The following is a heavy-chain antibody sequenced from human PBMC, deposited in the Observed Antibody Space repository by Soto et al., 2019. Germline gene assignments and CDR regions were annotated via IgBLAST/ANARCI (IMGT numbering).Heavy chain of an antibody. CDR3: AKATYYDILTGHSDAFDI. Sequence: EVQLLESGGGLVQPGGSLRLSCAASGFTFSSYAMSWVRQAPGKGLEWVSAISGSGGSTYYAHSVKGRFTISRDNSKNTLYLQMNSLRAEDTAVYYCAKATYYDILTGHSDAFDIWGQGTMVTVSS. D-gene: IGHD3-9*01. J-gene: IGHJ3*02. CDR1: GFTFSSYA. V-gene: IGHV3-23*01. CDR2: ISGSGGST.